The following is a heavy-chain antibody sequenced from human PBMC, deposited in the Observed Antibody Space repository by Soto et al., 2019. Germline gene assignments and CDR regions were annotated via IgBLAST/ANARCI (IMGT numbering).Heavy chain of an antibody. D-gene: IGHD3-22*01. V-gene: IGHV4-4*02. J-gene: IGHJ5*02. CDR3: ARLAPDSSGWYGLDT. CDR1: GDSISSRNW. Sequence: QVQLQESGPGLVQTSGTLSLTCNVSGDSISSRNWWHWVRQPPGKGLEWIGEVYHGGRTKYNPSLEXRXTXXVDMSKNQFSLTLFSVTAADTAVYFCARLAPDSSGWYGLDTWGQGSPVTVSS. CDR2: VYHGGRT.